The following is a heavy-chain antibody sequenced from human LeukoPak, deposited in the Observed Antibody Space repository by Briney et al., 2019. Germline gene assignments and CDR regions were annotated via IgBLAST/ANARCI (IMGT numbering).Heavy chain of an antibody. CDR2: IDPSDSYT. J-gene: IGHJ5*02. CDR3: ARSHTAINWFDP. D-gene: IGHD5-18*01. CDR1: GYSFTNSW. V-gene: IGHV5-10-1*01. Sequence: GESVKISCKGSGYSFTNSWITWVRQMPGKGLEWMGMIDPSDSYTNYSPSFQGHVPISADKSISTAYLQWSSLKASDTAMYYCARSHTAINWFDPWGQETLVTVSS.